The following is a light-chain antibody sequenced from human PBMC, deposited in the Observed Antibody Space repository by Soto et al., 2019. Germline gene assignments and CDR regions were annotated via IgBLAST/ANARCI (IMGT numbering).Light chain of an antibody. V-gene: IGKV3-15*01. CDR1: QDVTTN. Sequence: EIRMSQFPATLSASPGGGATLSCRAAQDVTTNFAWYQLKRGQPPRLLIYDISTRATGVPARFSGSGSGTDFTLTISRLEPEDFAVYYCQQYGSSPITFGQGTRLEIK. CDR3: QQYGSSPIT. J-gene: IGKJ5*01. CDR2: DIS.